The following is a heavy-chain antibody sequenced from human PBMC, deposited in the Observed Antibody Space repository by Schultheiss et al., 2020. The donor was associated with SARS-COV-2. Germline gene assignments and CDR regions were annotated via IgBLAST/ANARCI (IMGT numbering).Heavy chain of an antibody. V-gene: IGHV4-61*02. J-gene: IGHJ4*02. CDR1: GGSISSGSYY. CDR3: ARAGALGVY. CDR2: IYTSGST. Sequence: SETLSLTCTVSGGSISSGSYYWSWIRQPAGKGLEWIGRIYTSGSTNYNPSLKSRVTISVDTSKNQFSLKLSSVTAADTAVYYCARAGALGVYWGQGTLVTVSS. D-gene: IGHD3-16*01.